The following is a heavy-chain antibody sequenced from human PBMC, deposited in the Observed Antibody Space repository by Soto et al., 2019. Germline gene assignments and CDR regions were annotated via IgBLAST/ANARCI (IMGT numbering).Heavy chain of an antibody. V-gene: IGHV4-30-2*01. CDR1: GGSISSGGYS. J-gene: IGHJ4*02. Sequence: LSLTCAVSGGSISSGGYSWSWIRQPPGKGLEWIGYIYHSGSTYYNPSLKSRVTISVDRSKNQFSLKLSSVTAADTAVYYCARGTRGGNSFDYWGQGTLVTVSS. D-gene: IGHD2-15*01. CDR2: IYHSGST. CDR3: ARGTRGGNSFDY.